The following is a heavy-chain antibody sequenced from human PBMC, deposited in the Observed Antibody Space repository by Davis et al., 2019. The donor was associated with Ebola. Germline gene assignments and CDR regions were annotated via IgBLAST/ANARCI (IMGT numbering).Heavy chain of an antibody. D-gene: IGHD3-16*01. CDR2: IWSDGSNK. Sequence: GESLKISCAASGFTFSTYGMHWVRQAPGKGLEWVAVIWSDGSNKYYADSVRGRFTISRDNSKNTLHLQMNSLRVDDTAVYYCGRRGSGTYSFDYWGQGNLVTVSS. V-gene: IGHV3-33*01. CDR3: GRRGSGTYSFDY. CDR1: GFTFSTYG. J-gene: IGHJ4*02.